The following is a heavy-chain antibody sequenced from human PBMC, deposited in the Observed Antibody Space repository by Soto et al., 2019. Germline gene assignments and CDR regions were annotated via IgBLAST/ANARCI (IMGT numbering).Heavy chain of an antibody. CDR3: ARGHDSSGYYYPGY. CDR1: GGSVSSGIYY. D-gene: IGHD3-22*01. V-gene: IGHV4-31*03. CDR2: IYYSGST. J-gene: IGHJ4*02. Sequence: PSETLSLTCTVSGGSVSSGIYYWSWIRQHPGKGLEWIGYIYYSGSTYYNPSLKSRVTISVDTSKNQFSLKLSSVTAADTAVYYCARGHDSSGYYYPGYWGQGTLVTVSS.